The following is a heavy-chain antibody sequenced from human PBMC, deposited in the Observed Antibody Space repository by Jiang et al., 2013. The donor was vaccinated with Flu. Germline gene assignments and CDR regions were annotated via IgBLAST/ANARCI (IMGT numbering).Heavy chain of an antibody. D-gene: IGHD3-10*01. V-gene: IGHV4-34*01. CDR1: GGSFSGYY. Sequence: LLKPSETLSLTCAVYGGSFSGYYWSWIRQPPGKGLEWIGEINHSGSTNYNPSLKSRVTISVDTSKNQFSLKLSSVTAADTAVYYCARRERRVYYGSGSHYFDYWGQGTLVTVSS. CDR3: ARRERRVYYGSGSHYFDY. CDR2: INHSGST. J-gene: IGHJ4*02.